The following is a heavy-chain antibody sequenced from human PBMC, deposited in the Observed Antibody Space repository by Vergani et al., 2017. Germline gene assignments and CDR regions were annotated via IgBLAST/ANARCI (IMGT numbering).Heavy chain of an antibody. Sequence: QVQLQESGPGLVKPSETLSLTCTVSGGSISSYYWCWIRQPPGTGLEWVGYIYYSGSTNYNPSLKSRVTISVDTSKNQFSLKLSSVTAADTAVYYCARVWGSRAFDIWGQGTMVTVSS. CDR2: IYYSGST. V-gene: IGHV4-59*01. D-gene: IGHD7-27*01. CDR3: ARVWGSRAFDI. CDR1: GGSISSYY. J-gene: IGHJ3*02.